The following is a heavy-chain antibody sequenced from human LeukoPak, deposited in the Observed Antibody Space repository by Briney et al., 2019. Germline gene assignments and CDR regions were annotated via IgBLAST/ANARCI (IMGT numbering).Heavy chain of an antibody. CDR2: FDPEDGET. CDR3: ATGLYYGSGSYQSPT. J-gene: IGHJ4*02. D-gene: IGHD3-10*01. CDR1: GYTLTELS. V-gene: IGHV1-24*01. Sequence: ALVKVSCKVSGYTLTELSMHWVRQAPGKGLEWMGGFDPEDGETIYAQKFQGRVTMTEDTSTDTAYMELSSLRSEDTAVYYCATGLYYGSGSYQSPTWGQGTLVTVSS.